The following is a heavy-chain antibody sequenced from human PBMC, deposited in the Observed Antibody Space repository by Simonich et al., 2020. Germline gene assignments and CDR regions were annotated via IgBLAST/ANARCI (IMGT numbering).Heavy chain of an antibody. J-gene: IGHJ2*01. V-gene: IGHV4-39*01. CDR2: IYYVGAP. CDR3: ARHKGYCSGGSCYSHWYFDL. CDR1: GGSISSSSYY. D-gene: IGHD2-15*01. Sequence: QLQLQESGPGLVKPSETLSLTCTVSGGSISSSSYYWGGIRQPPGKGLECIGSIYYVGAPHSHPSVESRVTISVDTSKNQFSRKLSSVTAADTAVYYCARHKGYCSGGSCYSHWYFDLWGRGTLVTVSS.